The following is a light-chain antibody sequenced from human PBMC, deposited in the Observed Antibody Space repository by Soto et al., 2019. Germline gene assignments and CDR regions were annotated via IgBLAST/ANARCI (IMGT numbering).Light chain of an antibody. CDR3: QSYDGSLSGVV. J-gene: IGLJ2*01. Sequence: QSVLTQPPSVSGAPGQRVTISCTGSSSNIGAGYDVHWYQQLPGTAPKLLIYGNSNRPSGVPDRFSGSKSGTSAPLAITGLQAEVEADYYCQSYDGSLSGVVFGGGTKLNVL. CDR1: SSNIGAGYD. CDR2: GNS. V-gene: IGLV1-40*01.